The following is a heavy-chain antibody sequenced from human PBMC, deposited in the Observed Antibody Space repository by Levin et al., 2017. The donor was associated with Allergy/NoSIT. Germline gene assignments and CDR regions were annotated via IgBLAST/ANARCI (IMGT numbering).Heavy chain of an antibody. V-gene: IGHV3-30*04. CDR1: GFTFSSYA. D-gene: IGHD6-19*01. Sequence: GGSLRLSCAASGFTFSSYAMHWVRQAPGKGLEWVAVISYQGSNKYYSDSVQGRFTISRDNFQNTLFLPMDSLRLADTAVYYGARAGHYSSGWHHYFDYWGQGTLVTVSS. CDR3: ARAGHYSSGWHHYFDY. J-gene: IGHJ4*02. CDR2: ISYQGSNK.